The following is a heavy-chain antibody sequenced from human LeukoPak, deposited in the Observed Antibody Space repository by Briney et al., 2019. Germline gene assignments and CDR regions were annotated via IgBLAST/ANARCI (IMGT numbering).Heavy chain of an antibody. Sequence: TGGSLRLSCAASGFTVSSNYMNWVRQAPGKGLEWVSLIYSGGSTYYADSVKGRFTISKDNSKNTLYIQMNSLRAEDTAVYYCARDAAAQQLVHYFDYWGQGTLVSVFS. J-gene: IGHJ4*02. CDR2: IYSGGST. CDR3: ARDAAAQQLVHYFDY. CDR1: GFTVSSNY. V-gene: IGHV3-53*01. D-gene: IGHD6-13*01.